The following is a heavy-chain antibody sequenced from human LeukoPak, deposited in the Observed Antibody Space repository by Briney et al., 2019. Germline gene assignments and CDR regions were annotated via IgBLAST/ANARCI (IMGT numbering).Heavy chain of an antibody. Sequence: PGGFLRLSCAASGFTFNSYGMNWVRQAPGKGLEWVAFIQYDGSNKYYADSVKGRFTVSRDNSKSTVYLQMNDLRGEDTAVYYCTKAKGQSWLFSHYWGRGTLVTVSS. CDR1: GFTFNSYG. D-gene: IGHD3-22*01. V-gene: IGHV3-30*02. CDR3: TKAKGQSWLFSHY. CDR2: IQYDGSNK. J-gene: IGHJ4*02.